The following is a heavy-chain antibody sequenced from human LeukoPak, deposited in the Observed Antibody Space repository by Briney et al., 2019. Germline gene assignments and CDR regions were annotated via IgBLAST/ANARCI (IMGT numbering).Heavy chain of an antibody. Sequence: GGSLRLSCIAPGFTFGYYAVNWVRQAPGKGLEWVGFIRGRYYGGTTEYAASVKGRFTISGDDSKSIAYLQMNSLKPEDTGVYYCTRLNTPGYDSALVYWGQGTLVTVSS. CDR1: GFTFGYYA. CDR2: IRGRYYGGTT. J-gene: IGHJ4*02. D-gene: IGHD5-12*01. CDR3: TRLNTPGYDSALVY. V-gene: IGHV3-49*04.